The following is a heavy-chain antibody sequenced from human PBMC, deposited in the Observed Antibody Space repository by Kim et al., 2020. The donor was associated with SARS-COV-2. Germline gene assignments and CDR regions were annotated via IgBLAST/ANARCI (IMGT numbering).Heavy chain of an antibody. J-gene: IGHJ3*02. CDR1: GFTFSSYA. CDR2: ISYDGSNK. CDR3: ARDFAGYDSSGYYYSDAFDI. Sequence: GGSLRLSCAASGFTFSSYAMHWVRQAPGKGLEWVAVISYDGSNKYYADSVKGRFTISRDNSKNTLYLQMNSLRAEDTAVYYCARDFAGYDSSGYYYSDAFDIWGQGTMVTVSS. D-gene: IGHD3-22*01. V-gene: IGHV3-30*04.